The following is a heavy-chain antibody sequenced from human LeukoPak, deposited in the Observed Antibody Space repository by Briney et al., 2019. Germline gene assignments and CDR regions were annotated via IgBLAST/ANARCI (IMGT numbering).Heavy chain of an antibody. CDR1: GASISSNEYY. CDR2: TSHSGNT. V-gene: IGHV4-39*01. J-gene: IGHJ5*02. D-gene: IGHD3-3*01. Sequence: SETLSLTCTVSGASISSNEYYWGWVRQTPGKGLEWIGSTSHSGNTYFNPSLESRVTISVDTSKNQFSLKLRSVTAADTAVYYCATTHDDFTVTLNWFDPWGQGTLVIVSS. CDR3: ATTHDDFTVTLNWFDP.